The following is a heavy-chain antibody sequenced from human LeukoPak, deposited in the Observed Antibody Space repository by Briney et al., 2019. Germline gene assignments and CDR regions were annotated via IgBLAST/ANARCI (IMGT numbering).Heavy chain of an antibody. D-gene: IGHD6-19*01. CDR3: ARVFAVPYFDY. Sequence: SETLSLTCSVSGGSININNYYWAWVRQPPGKALEWVGSIYYTGNTFYNPSLQSRVTMSVDTSKNQFSLKLKSVTAADTAVYYCARVFAVPYFDYWGQGTLVTVSS. V-gene: IGHV4-39*07. CDR2: IYYTGNT. CDR1: GGSININNYY. J-gene: IGHJ4*02.